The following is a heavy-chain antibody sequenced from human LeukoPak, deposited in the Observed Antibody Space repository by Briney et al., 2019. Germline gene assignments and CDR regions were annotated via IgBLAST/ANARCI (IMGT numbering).Heavy chain of an antibody. V-gene: IGHV3-7*01. J-gene: IGHJ6*02. CDR3: ARVRQPRYYYYYGMDV. Sequence: PGGSLRLSCAASGFTFSSYWMSWVRPAPGKGLEWVANIKQDGSEKYYVDSVKGRFTISRDNAKNSLYLQMNSLRAEDTAVYYCARVRQPRYYYYYGMDVWGQGTTVTVSS. CDR1: GFTFSSYW. CDR2: IKQDGSEK. D-gene: IGHD6-13*01.